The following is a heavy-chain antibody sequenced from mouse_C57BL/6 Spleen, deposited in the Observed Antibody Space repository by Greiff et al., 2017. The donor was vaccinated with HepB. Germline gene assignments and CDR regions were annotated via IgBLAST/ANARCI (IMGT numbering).Heavy chain of an antibody. CDR1: GYAFTNYL. CDR3: ARWEALTTVVAKGAMDY. V-gene: IGHV1-54*01. Sequence: QVHVKQSGAELVRPGTSVKVSCKASGYAFTNYLIEWVKQRPGQGLEWIGVINPGSGGTNYNEKFKGKATLTADKSSSTAYMQLSSLTSEDSAVYFCARWEALTTVVAKGAMDYWGQGTSVTVSS. J-gene: IGHJ4*01. CDR2: INPGSGGT. D-gene: IGHD1-1*01.